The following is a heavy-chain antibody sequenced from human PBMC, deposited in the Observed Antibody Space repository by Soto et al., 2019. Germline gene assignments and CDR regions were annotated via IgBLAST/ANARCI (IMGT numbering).Heavy chain of an antibody. V-gene: IGHV4-34*01. CDR2: INHSGST. CDR1: GGSFSGYY. D-gene: IGHD3-3*01. CDR3: ARTHGVFDD. Sequence: SETLSLTCAVYGGSFSGYYWSWIRQPPGKGLEWIGEINHSGSTNYNPSLKSRVTISVDTSKNQFSLKLSSVTAADTAVYYCARTHGVFDDWGQGTLVTVSS. J-gene: IGHJ4*02.